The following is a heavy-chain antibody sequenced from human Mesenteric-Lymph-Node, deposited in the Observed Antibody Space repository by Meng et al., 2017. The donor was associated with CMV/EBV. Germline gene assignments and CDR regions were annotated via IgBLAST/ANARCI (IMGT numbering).Heavy chain of an antibody. V-gene: IGHV4-34*01. J-gene: IGHJ4*02. Sequence: VQLRRWGAGLSEPSEPHSLTLDVDGGSCSGYYWSVIRQPPGKGLEWIGEINHSGSTNYNPSLKRRVNISVDTSKNQFSLKLSSVTAADTAVYYCARHQRWLKSEGGINYWGQGTLVTVSS. CDR1: GGSCSGYY. CDR2: INHSGST. CDR3: ARHQRWLKSEGGINY. D-gene: IGHD4-23*01.